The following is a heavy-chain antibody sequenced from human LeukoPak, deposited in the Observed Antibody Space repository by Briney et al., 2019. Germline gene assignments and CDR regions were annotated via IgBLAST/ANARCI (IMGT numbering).Heavy chain of an antibody. D-gene: IGHD5-12*01. Sequence: ASVKVSCKASGYTLTGYYMHWVRQAPGQGLEWMGWINPNSGGTNYAQKFQGRVTMTRDTSISTAYMELSRLRSDDTAVYYCARSGGYSNWLDPWGQGTLVTVSS. J-gene: IGHJ5*02. V-gene: IGHV1-2*02. CDR2: INPNSGGT. CDR1: GYTLTGYY. CDR3: ARSGGYSNWLDP.